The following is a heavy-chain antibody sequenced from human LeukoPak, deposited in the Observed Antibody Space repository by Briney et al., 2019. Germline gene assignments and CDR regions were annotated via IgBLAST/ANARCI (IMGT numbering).Heavy chain of an antibody. J-gene: IGHJ5*02. V-gene: IGHV3-30-3*01. CDR2: ISYDGSNK. Sequence: GGSLRLSGAAPGFPFSSYLMHGVGQAPARGLKGVAVISYDGSNKYYADSVKGRFTISRDNSKNTLYLQMNSLRAEDTAVYYCARDGSSGWYSKNWFDPWGQGTLVTVSS. D-gene: IGHD6-19*01. CDR3: ARDGSSGWYSKNWFDP. CDR1: GFPFSSYL.